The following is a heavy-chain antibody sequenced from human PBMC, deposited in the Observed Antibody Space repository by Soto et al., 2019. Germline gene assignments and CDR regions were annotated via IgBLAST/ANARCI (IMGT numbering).Heavy chain of an antibody. CDR2: INSDGSST. V-gene: IGHV3-74*01. J-gene: IGHJ6*02. CDR3: ARASLDYDSSGYYYYYYGMDV. Sequence: GGSLRLSCAASGFTFSSYWMHWVRQAPGKGLVWVSRINSDGSSTSYADSGKGRFTIARDNAKNTLYLQMNSLRAEDTAVYYCARASLDYDSSGYYYYYYGMDVWGQGTTVTVSS. CDR1: GFTFSSYW. D-gene: IGHD3-22*01.